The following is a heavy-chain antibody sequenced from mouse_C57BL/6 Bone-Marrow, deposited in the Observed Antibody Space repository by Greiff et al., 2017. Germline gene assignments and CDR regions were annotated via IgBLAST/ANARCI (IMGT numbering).Heavy chain of an antibody. Sequence: EVKVVESGTVLARPGASVKMSCKTSGYTFTSYWMHWVKQRPGQGLEWIGAIYPGNSDTSYNQKFKGKAKLTAVTSASTAYMELSSLTNEDSAVYYCTKGVLTKGFAYWGQGTLVTVSA. V-gene: IGHV1-5*01. CDR2: IYPGNSDT. J-gene: IGHJ3*01. D-gene: IGHD1-1*01. CDR1: GYTFTSYW. CDR3: TKGVLTKGFAY.